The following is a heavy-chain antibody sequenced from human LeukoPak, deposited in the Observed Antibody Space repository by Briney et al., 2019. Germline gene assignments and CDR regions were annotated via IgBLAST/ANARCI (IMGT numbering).Heavy chain of an antibody. CDR1: GFTFSGYE. J-gene: IGHJ3*02. CDR2: ISPDGSST. V-gene: IGHV3-74*01. CDR3: ARGGGGGGAFDI. Sequence: GGSLRLSCAASGFTFSGYEMNWVRQAPGKGLVWVSRISPDGSSTTYADSVKGRFTISRDNAKNTLYLQMNSLRAEDTAVYYCARGGGGGGAFDIWGQGTMVTVSS. D-gene: IGHD3-16*01.